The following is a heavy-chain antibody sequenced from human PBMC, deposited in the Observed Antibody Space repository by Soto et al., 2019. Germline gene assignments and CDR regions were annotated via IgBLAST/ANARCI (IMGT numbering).Heavy chain of an antibody. J-gene: IGHJ6*02. Sequence: GESLKISCKGSGYSFTIYWIGWVRQMPGKGLEWMGIIYPGDSDTRYSPSFQGQVTISADKSISTAYLQWSSLKASDTAMYYCARCTAAHYYYYGMDVWGQGTTVTVSS. CDR2: IYPGDSDT. CDR3: ARCTAAHYYYYGMDV. CDR1: GYSFTIYW. D-gene: IGHD6-6*01. V-gene: IGHV5-51*01.